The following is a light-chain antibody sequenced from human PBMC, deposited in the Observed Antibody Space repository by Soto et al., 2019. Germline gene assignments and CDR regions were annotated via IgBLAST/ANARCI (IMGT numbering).Light chain of an antibody. J-gene: IGKJ3*01. CDR3: HQYSHWPPLT. V-gene: IGKV3-15*01. CDR2: AAT. CDR1: HTVHTN. Sequence: EVVMTQSPATLSVSPGERATLSCRASHTVHTNLAWYQQKPGLRPRLLIFAATTRATDVPARFVGSGSGTDFALTINGLRSEDYAVYYCHQYSHWPPLTFGPGTKV.